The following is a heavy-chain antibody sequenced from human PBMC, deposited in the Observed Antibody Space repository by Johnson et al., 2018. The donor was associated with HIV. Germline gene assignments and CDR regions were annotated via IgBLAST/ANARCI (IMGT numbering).Heavy chain of an antibody. Sequence: VHLVESGGGVVQPGRSLRLSCAASGFTFEDYGMNWVRQVPGKGLEWVSGINWNGGSTGYADSVKGRFTISRDNAKNSLYMQMNSLRAEDTAMFYCARACRDGYTCDAFDIWGQGTMVTVSS. D-gene: IGHD5-24*01. CDR1: GFTFEDYG. J-gene: IGHJ3*02. CDR2: INWNGGST. V-gene: IGHV3-20*04. CDR3: ARACRDGYTCDAFDI.